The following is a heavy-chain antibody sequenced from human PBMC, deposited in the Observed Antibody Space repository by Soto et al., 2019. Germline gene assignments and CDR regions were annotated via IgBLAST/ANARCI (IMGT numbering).Heavy chain of an antibody. J-gene: IGHJ4*02. CDR2: ISAYNGNS. D-gene: IGHD6-13*01. CDR3: AREAAAGTLDS. V-gene: IGHV1-18*01. CDR1: GYTFTSYG. Sequence: QGQLVQSGAEVKKPGASVKVSCKASGYTFTSYGISWVRQAPGQGLEWMGWISAYNGNSNYAQKLQVRVTMPTDTSTSTAYMERRSLRYADTAVYYCAREAAAGTLDSWGQGTLVTVSS.